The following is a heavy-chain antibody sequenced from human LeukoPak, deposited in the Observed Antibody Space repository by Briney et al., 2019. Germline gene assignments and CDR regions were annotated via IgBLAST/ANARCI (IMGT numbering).Heavy chain of an antibody. CDR1: GFTFSSSA. V-gene: IGHV3-23*01. Sequence: GGSLRLSCAASGFTFSSSAMSWVRQAPGKGLEWVSSISGSGSGGSTYYADSVKGRFTISRDNAKNTLYLQMNSLRAEDTAVYYCARAGRTYYYDSSGYYPFDYWGQGTLVTVSS. J-gene: IGHJ4*02. CDR2: ISGSGSGGST. CDR3: ARAGRTYYYDSSGYYPFDY. D-gene: IGHD3-22*01.